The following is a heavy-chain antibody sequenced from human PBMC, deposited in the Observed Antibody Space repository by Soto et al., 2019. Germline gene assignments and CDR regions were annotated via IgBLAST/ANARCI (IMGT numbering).Heavy chain of an antibody. CDR1: GGSISSYY. Sequence: SETLSLTCTVSGGSISSYYWSWIRQPPGKGLEWIGYIYYSGSTNYNPSLKSRVTISVDTSKNQFSLKLSSVTAADTAVYYCAKSEWELLPRWSYYFDYWGQGTLVTVSS. V-gene: IGHV4-59*01. CDR2: IYYSGST. D-gene: IGHD1-26*01. J-gene: IGHJ4*02. CDR3: AKSEWELLPRWSYYFDY.